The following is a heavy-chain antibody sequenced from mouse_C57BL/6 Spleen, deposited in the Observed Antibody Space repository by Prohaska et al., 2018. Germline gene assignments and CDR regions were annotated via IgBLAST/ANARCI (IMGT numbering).Heavy chain of an antibody. CDR2: IYWDDDK. V-gene: IGHV8-12*01. CDR1: GFSLSTSGMG. J-gene: IGHJ4*01. Sequence: QVTLKESGPGILQSSQTLSLTCSFSGFSLSTSGMGVSWIRQPSGKGLEWLAHIYWDDDKRYNPSLKSRLTISKDTSRNQVFLKITSVDTADTATYYCARIYEYYAMDYWGQGTSVTVSS. CDR3: ARIYEYYAMDY. D-gene: IGHD1-1*01.